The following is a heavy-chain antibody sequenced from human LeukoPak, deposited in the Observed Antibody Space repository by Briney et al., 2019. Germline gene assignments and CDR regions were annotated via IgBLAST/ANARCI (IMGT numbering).Heavy chain of an antibody. J-gene: IGHJ5*02. Sequence: SQTLSLTCAISGDSISSTGTAWHWIRQSPSRGLEWLGRTYYRSKWYTDYAESVKSRLVINPDTSKNEFSLQMTSVTSSDTAIYFCARGPKTGWFDHWGQGTLVTVSS. V-gene: IGHV6-1*01. CDR3: ARGPKTGWFDH. CDR2: TYYRSKWYT. CDR1: GDSISSTGTA. D-gene: IGHD3-9*01.